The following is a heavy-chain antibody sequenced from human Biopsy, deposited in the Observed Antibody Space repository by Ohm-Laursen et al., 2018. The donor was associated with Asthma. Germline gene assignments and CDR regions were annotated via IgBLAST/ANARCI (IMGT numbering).Heavy chain of an antibody. Sequence: ASVKVSCKISGYSLTDLSMHWIRQAPGQGLEWMGGHDHEEGGTVNARRFQGRVAMTEDTSTDTAYMELSSLSSDDTAVYYCASDFPKDYVRYNFQFWGQGTLVTVSS. D-gene: IGHD4-17*01. CDR1: GYSLTDLS. CDR2: HDHEEGGT. CDR3: ASDFPKDYVRYNFQF. J-gene: IGHJ4*02. V-gene: IGHV1-24*01.